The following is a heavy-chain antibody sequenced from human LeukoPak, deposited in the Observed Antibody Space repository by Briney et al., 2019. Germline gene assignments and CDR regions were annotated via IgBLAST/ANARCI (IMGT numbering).Heavy chain of an antibody. V-gene: IGHV1-69*05. J-gene: IGHJ4*02. Sequence: SVKVSCKASGGTFSSYAISWVRQAPGQGLEWMGGIIPIFGTANYAQKFQGRVTITTDESTSTAYMELSSLRSEDTAVYYCARDAGIVGATGDYWGQGTLVTVSS. CDR3: ARDAGIVGATGDY. CDR2: IIPIFGTA. D-gene: IGHD1-26*01. CDR1: GGTFSSYA.